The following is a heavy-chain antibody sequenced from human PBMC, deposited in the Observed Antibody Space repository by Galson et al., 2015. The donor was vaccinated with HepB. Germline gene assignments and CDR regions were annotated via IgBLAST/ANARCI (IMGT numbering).Heavy chain of an antibody. V-gene: IGHV3-48*01. Sequence: SLRLSCAASGFTFSSYSMNWVRQAPGKGLQWVSYISSHSSTIYYADSVQGRFTISRDNAKNSLYLQMNSLRAEDTAVYYCARVRGMGYYYYYGMDVWGQGTTVTVSS. CDR1: GFTFSSYS. CDR3: ARVRGMGYYYYYGMDV. CDR2: ISSHSSTI. J-gene: IGHJ6*02. D-gene: IGHD3-10*01.